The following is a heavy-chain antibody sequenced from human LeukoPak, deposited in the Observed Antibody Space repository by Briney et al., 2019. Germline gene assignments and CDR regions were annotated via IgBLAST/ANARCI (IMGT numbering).Heavy chain of an antibody. CDR2: MNPNSGNT. J-gene: IGHJ4*02. D-gene: IGHD6-25*01. CDR3: ARARGQSYYFDY. Sequence: GASVKVSCKASGYTFTSYDINWVRQATGQGLEWMRWMNPNSGNTGYAQKFQGRVTITRNTSISTAYMELSSLRSEDTAVYYCARARGQSYYFDYWGQGTLVTVSS. CDR1: GYTFTSYD. V-gene: IGHV1-8*03.